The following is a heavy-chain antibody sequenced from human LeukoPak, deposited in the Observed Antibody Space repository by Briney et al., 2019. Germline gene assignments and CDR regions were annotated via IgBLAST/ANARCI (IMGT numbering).Heavy chain of an antibody. CDR1: GFTFSSYA. V-gene: IGHV3-23*01. Sequence: GGSLRLSCAASGFTFSSYAMSWVGQAPGKGLEWVSAISGSGGSTYYADSVKGRFTNSRDNSKNTLYLQMNSLRAEDTAVYYCATRHTKTTVTTGVWGQGTLVTVSS. CDR2: ISGSGGST. CDR3: ATRHTKTTVTTGV. D-gene: IGHD4-17*01. J-gene: IGHJ4*02.